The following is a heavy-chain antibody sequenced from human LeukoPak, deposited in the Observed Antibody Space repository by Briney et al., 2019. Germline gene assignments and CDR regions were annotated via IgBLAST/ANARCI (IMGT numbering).Heavy chain of an antibody. CDR1: GFTFSSHW. D-gene: IGHD1-26*01. Sequence: GGSLRLSCVASGFTFSSHWMHWVRRAPGKGLVRVSRVNGDGGSTRYADSVQGRFTISRDNAKNTLYLQMNSLRAGDTAVYYCARGGSPPEALGDTFDIWGQGTRVTVSS. V-gene: IGHV3-74*01. J-gene: IGHJ3*02. CDR2: VNGDGGST. CDR3: ARGGSPPEALGDTFDI.